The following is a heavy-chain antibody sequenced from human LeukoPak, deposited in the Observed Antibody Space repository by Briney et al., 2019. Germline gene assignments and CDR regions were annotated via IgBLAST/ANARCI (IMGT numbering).Heavy chain of an antibody. D-gene: IGHD6-13*01. CDR2: ISAYNGNT. CDR1: GYTFTSYA. Sequence: GASVKVSCKASGYTFTSYAISWVRQAPGQGLEWMGWISAYNGNTKYAQKLQGRVTMTTDTSTSTAYMELRSLRSDDTAVYYCARDAAAAKNYYYYYMDVWGKGTTVTVSS. CDR3: ARDAAAAKNYYYYYMDV. V-gene: IGHV1-18*01. J-gene: IGHJ6*03.